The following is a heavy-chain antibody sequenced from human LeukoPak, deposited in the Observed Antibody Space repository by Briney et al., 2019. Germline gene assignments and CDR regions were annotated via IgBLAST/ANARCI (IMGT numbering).Heavy chain of an antibody. V-gene: IGHV3-53*01. J-gene: IGHJ4*02. Sequence: GGSLRLSCAASGFTVSNNYMSWVRQPPGKGLESVSVIYSGCGTYYADSVKGRFTISRDNSKNTLYLQMNSLRAEDTAVYYCASQYSSGWYGLDYWGQGTLVTVSS. CDR2: IYSGCGT. D-gene: IGHD6-19*01. CDR1: GFTVSNNY. CDR3: ASQYSSGWYGLDY.